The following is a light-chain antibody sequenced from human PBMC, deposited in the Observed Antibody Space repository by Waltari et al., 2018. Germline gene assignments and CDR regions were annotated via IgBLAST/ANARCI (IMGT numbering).Light chain of an antibody. Sequence: DIQMTQSPSSLSASVGDRVPITCRASQSISSYLNWYQQKPGKAPNLLIYAASSLQSGVPSRFSGSGSGTDFTLTISSLQPEDFATYYCQQSYSTLLTFGGGTKVEIK. V-gene: IGKV1-39*01. J-gene: IGKJ4*01. CDR2: AAS. CDR3: QQSYSTLLT. CDR1: QSISSY.